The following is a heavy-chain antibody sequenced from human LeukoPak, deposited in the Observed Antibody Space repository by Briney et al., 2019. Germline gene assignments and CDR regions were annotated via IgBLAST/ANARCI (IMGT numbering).Heavy chain of an antibody. D-gene: IGHD3-9*01. CDR2: ISGSGGST. J-gene: IGHJ4*02. V-gene: IGHV3-23*01. Sequence: GGSLRLSCAASGFTFSSYAMSWVRQAPGKGLEWVSAISGSGGSTYYGDSVKGRFTISRDNSKNTLYLQMNSLRAEDTAVYYCAKETYYDILTGYFGYWGQGTLVTVSS. CDR1: GFTFSSYA. CDR3: AKETYYDILTGYFGY.